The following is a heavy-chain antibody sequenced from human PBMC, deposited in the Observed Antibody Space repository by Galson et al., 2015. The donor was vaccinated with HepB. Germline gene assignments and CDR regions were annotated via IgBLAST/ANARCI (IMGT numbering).Heavy chain of an antibody. J-gene: IGHJ6*03. V-gene: IGHV3-30*18. Sequence: SLRLSCAASGFTFSSYGLNWVRQAPGKGLEWVAVISYDGSNKYYADSVKGRFTISRDNSKNTMYLQMNSLRAEDTAVYYCAKEGYCSSTSCYTYYYYYMDVWGKVTTVTVSS. CDR3: AKEGYCSSTSCYTYYYYYMDV. D-gene: IGHD2-2*02. CDR2: ISYDGSNK. CDR1: GFTFSSYG.